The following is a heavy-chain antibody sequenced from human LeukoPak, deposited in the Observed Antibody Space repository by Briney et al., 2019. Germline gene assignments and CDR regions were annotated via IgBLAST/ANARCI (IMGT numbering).Heavy chain of an antibody. CDR1: GLTFSGYA. D-gene: IGHD1-1*01. CDR2: ISVDSIT. V-gene: IGHV3-23*01. Sequence: GGSLRLSCAASGLTFSGYALSWVRQAPGKGLDWVSSISVDSITYYLDSVKGRFTISRDNSKSTLYLQMHSLRAEDTALYYCAKCNLNNCREGFDIWGQGTMVTVSS. CDR3: AKCNLNNCREGFDI. J-gene: IGHJ3*02.